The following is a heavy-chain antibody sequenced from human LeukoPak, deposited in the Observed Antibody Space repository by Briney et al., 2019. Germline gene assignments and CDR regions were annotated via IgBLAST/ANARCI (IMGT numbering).Heavy chain of an antibody. J-gene: IGHJ4*02. D-gene: IGHD2-15*01. Sequence: GESLKISCKGSGYSFTNYWIGWVRQMPGKGLEWMGIIYPGDSDTRYSPSFQGQVTISADKSISTAYLQWSSLKASDTAIYYCARSTWAFCSGGSCLHFDYWGQGTLVTVSS. CDR3: ARSTWAFCSGGSCLHFDY. V-gene: IGHV5-51*01. CDR2: IYPGDSDT. CDR1: GYSFTNYW.